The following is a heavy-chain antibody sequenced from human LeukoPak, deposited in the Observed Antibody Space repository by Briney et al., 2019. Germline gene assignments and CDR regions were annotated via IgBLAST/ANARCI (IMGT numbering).Heavy chain of an antibody. D-gene: IGHD3-3*01. CDR3: ARYDFWSGRNAFDI. V-gene: IGHV4-38-2*01. CDR1: GYSISSGYY. J-gene: IGHJ3*02. Sequence: SETLSLTCAVSGYSISSGYYWGWIRRPPGKGLEWIGSIYHSGSTYYNPSLKSRVTISVDTSKYQFSLKLSSVTAADTAVYYCARYDFWSGRNAFDIWGQGTMVTVSS. CDR2: IYHSGST.